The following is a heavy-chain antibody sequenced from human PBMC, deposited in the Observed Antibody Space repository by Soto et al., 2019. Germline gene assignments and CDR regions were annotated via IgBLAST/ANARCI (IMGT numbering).Heavy chain of an antibody. CDR2: ISSSGRTI. J-gene: IGHJ4*02. D-gene: IGHD4-17*01. V-gene: IGHV3-11*01. CDR1: GFTFSDYY. CDR3: ARALGLTTVTTIAY. Sequence: GGSLRLSCAASGFTFSDYYMSWIRQAPGKGREWGSYISSSGRTIYYADSVKGRFTISRDNAKNSLYLQMNSLRAEDTAVYYCARALGLTTVTTIAYWGQGTLVTVSS.